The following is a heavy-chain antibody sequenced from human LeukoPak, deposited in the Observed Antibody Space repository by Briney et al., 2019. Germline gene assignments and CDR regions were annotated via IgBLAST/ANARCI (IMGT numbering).Heavy chain of an antibody. CDR1: GFTFSSYG. Sequence: GRSLRLSCAASGFTFSSYGMHWVRQAPGKGLEWVAVISYDGSNKYYADSVKGRFTISRDNSKNTLYLQMNSLRAEDTAVYYCAKHASDTAILDYFDYWGQGTLVTVSS. CDR2: ISYDGSNK. CDR3: AKHASDTAILDYFDY. J-gene: IGHJ4*02. V-gene: IGHV3-30*18. D-gene: IGHD5-18*01.